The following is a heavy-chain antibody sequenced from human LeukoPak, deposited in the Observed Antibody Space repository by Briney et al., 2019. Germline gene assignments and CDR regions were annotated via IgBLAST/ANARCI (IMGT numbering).Heavy chain of an antibody. CDR2: ISPSGGST. V-gene: IGHV1-46*01. CDR3: ARGGGYSPRQQFDY. J-gene: IGHJ4*02. CDR1: GYTFTSFA. Sequence: ASVKVSCKASGYTFTSFAINWVRQAPGQGLEWLAIISPSGGSTTYAQKFQGRVTMTRDTSRSTVYMELSSLRSEDTAVYYCARGGGYSPRQQFDYWGQGTLVTVSS. D-gene: IGHD5-18*01.